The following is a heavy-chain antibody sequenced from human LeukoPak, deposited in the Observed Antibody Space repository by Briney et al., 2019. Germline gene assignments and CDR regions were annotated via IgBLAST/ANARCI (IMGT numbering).Heavy chain of an antibody. CDR3: TRHDYGGNPALDY. Sequence: PGGSLRLSCAASGFTFSGSAMHWVRQASGKGLEWVGRIRSKANSYATAYAASVKGRFTISRDDSKNTAYLQMNSLKTEDTAVYYCTRHDYGGNPALDYWGQGTLVTVSS. V-gene: IGHV3-73*01. CDR1: GFTFSGSA. D-gene: IGHD4-23*01. CDR2: IRSKANSYAT. J-gene: IGHJ4*02.